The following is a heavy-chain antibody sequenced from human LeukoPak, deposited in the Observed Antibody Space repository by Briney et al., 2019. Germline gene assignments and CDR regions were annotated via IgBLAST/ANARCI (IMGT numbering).Heavy chain of an antibody. Sequence: ASVKVSCKVSGSTLTELSIHWVRQAPGKGLEWMGGFDPEDGETIYAQKFQGRVTMTEGTSTDTAYMELSSLRSEDTAVYYCATRPGIRYFDYWGQGTLVTVSS. CDR2: FDPEDGET. V-gene: IGHV1-24*01. D-gene: IGHD2-21*01. J-gene: IGHJ4*02. CDR1: GSTLTELS. CDR3: ATRPGIRYFDY.